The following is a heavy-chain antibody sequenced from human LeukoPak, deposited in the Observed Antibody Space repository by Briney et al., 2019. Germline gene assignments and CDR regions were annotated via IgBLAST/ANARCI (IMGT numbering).Heavy chain of an antibody. V-gene: IGHV3-33*01. Sequence: GGSLRLFCAACGFTFSSYGMHWVRQARDKGLEWVAVIWDDGSNKYYAEYVKGRFTIARDNSQNTLYLQMDSLRDEDTAVYYCARAPLEYQLQRNWFDLWGQGTLVTVSS. J-gene: IGHJ5*02. CDR3: ARAPLEYQLQRNWFDL. D-gene: IGHD2-2*01. CDR2: IWDDGSNK. CDR1: GFTFSSYG.